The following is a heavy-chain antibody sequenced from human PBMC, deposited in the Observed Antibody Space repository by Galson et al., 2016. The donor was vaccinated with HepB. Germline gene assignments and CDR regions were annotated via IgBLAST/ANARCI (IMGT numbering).Heavy chain of an antibody. J-gene: IGHJ6*02. CDR2: ISYDGTKR. Sequence: WVRQAPGKGLEWLAVISYDGTKRHYAESVKGRFTVSRDNSKNVLFLEMNSLRPDDTSVYYCARDQGATVTKYFFFFLDVWGPGTSVTVS. V-gene: IGHV3-30*03. CDR3: ARDQGATVTKYFFFFLDV. D-gene: IGHD4-17*01.